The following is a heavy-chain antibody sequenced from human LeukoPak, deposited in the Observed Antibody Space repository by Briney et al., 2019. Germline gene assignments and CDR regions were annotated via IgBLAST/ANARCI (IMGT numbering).Heavy chain of an antibody. Sequence: PSETLSLTCTVSGGSISSYYWSLIRQPPGKGLEWIGYIYYSGSTNYNPSLKSRVTISVDTSKNQFSLKLSSVTAADTAVYYCARGEYQLLSYYYYYTDVWGKGTTVTVSS. CDR2: IYYSGST. J-gene: IGHJ6*03. CDR1: GGSISSYY. CDR3: ARGEYQLLSYYYYYTDV. D-gene: IGHD2-2*01. V-gene: IGHV4-59*01.